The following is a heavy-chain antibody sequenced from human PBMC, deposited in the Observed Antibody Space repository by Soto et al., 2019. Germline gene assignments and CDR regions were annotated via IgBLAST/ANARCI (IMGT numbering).Heavy chain of an antibody. CDR2: ISGSDGSTT. Sequence: GGSLRLSCAASGFTFSSYAMSWVRQAPGKGLEWVSAISGSDGSTTNYADTVKGRFTISRDNAKNTLYLQINSLRAEDTAVYYCGRGLRYLYGVDVWGQGTTVTVSS. CDR1: GFTFSSYA. V-gene: IGHV3-23*01. CDR3: GRGLRYLYGVDV. D-gene: IGHD3-10*01. J-gene: IGHJ6*02.